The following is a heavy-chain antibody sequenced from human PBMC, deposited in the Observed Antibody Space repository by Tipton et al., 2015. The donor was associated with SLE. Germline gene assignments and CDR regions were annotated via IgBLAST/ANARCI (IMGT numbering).Heavy chain of an antibody. CDR2: IYYSGST. CDR1: GGSITGYY. D-gene: IGHD4-17*01. V-gene: IGHV4-59*01. J-gene: IGHJ5*02. Sequence: TLSLTCTVSGGSITGYYWSWIRQPPGKGLEWIGNIYYSGSTNYNPSLKSRVTISVDTSNSQFPLKLNSVTAADTAVYYCARGRDYGGWFDPWGQGTLVTVSS. CDR3: ARGRDYGGWFDP.